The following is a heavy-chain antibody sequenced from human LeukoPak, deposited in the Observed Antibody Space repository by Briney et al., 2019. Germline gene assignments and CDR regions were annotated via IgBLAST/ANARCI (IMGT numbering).Heavy chain of an antibody. CDR1: DASITSYY. V-gene: IGHV4-39*01. D-gene: IGHD3-9*01. J-gene: IGHJ5*02. CDR2: IYYSGST. CDR3: ARSLRYFDWLLSSENWFDP. Sequence: PSETLSLTCAVSDASITSYYWTWIRQPPGKGLEWIGSIYYSGSTYYNPSLKSRVTISVDTSKNQFSLKLSSVTAADTAVYYCARSLRYFDWLLSSENWFDPWGQGTLVTVSS.